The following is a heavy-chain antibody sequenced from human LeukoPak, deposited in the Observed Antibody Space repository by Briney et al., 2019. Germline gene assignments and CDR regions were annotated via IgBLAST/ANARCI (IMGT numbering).Heavy chain of an antibody. CDR1: GFTFSSYS. J-gene: IGHJ5*02. D-gene: IGHD6-19*01. V-gene: IGHV3-21*01. Sequence: PGGSLRLSCAASGFTFSSYSMNWVRQAPGKGLEWVSSISSSSSYIYYADSVKGRFTISRDNAKNSLYLQMNSLRAEDTAVHYCARDHLLSGWDEGWFDPWGQGTLVTVSS. CDR3: ARDHLLSGWDEGWFDP. CDR2: ISSSSSYI.